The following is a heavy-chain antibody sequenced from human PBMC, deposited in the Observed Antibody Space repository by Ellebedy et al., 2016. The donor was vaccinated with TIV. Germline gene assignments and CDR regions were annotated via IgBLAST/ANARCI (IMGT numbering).Heavy chain of an antibody. CDR3: ASGDRHQRLEFDALPT. Sequence: PGGSLRLSCAASGFSFSANDMHWVRQAPGKGLEWVALVCFDGINKYYGDSVKGRFTISRDISKNILYLQMNSLRGNDTAVYYCASGDRHQRLEFDALPTWGPGTLVTVSS. CDR2: VCFDGINK. CDR1: GFSFSAND. D-gene: IGHD1-1*01. V-gene: IGHV3-33*03. J-gene: IGHJ3*02.